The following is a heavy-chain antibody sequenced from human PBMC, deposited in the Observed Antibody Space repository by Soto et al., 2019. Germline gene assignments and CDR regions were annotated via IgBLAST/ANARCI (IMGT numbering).Heavy chain of an antibody. CDR1: GFTFSTAA. J-gene: IGHJ4*02. D-gene: IGHD4-17*01. CDR3: AKGGDYDLDFDS. V-gene: IGHV3-23*01. CDR2: ISGAGDSP. Sequence: EVQLLESGGGLVQPGGSLRLSCAASGFTFSTAAMSWVRQPPGKGLEWVSAISGAGDSPFYADSVKGRLTISRDNSNSMLYLLINGLRADDTGMYYCAKGGDYDLDFDSWGQGTPVTVSS.